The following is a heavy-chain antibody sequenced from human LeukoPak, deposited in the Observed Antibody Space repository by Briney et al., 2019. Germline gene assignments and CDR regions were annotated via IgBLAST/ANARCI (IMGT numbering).Heavy chain of an antibody. CDR3: ARGMKPATTPLFGS. Sequence: ASVQVSCKSSVYIFTGYWIHGVRQAPGQGLGWMGFINPNSGNTNYAQKFQGRVTMTRDTSINTAYMELNGLTGGDPAVYYCARGMKPATTPLFGSWGPGTLVTGSS. CDR2: INPNSGNT. V-gene: IGHV1-2*02. J-gene: IGHJ5*01. CDR1: VYIFTGYW. D-gene: IGHD1-1*01.